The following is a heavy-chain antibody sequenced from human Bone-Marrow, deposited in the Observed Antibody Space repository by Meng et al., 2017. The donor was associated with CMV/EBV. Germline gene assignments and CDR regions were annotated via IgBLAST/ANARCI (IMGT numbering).Heavy chain of an antibody. CDR3: ARDRYYYYGMDV. Sequence: SETLSLTCTVSGGSISSGGYYWSWIRQHPGKGLEWIGYIYYSGSTYYNPSLKSRVTISVDTSKNQFSLKLSSLTAADTAVYYCARDRYYYYGMDVWGQGTTVTVSS. CDR2: IYYSGST. J-gene: IGHJ6*02. V-gene: IGHV4-31*03. CDR1: GGSISSGGYY.